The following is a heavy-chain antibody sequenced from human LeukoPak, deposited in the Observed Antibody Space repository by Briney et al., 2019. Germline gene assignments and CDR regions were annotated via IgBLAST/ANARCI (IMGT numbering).Heavy chain of an antibody. V-gene: IGHV1-2*02. D-gene: IGHD2-15*01. Sequence: ASVTVSCNASGYTFSDYYMHWVRQAPGLGLEWMGWIKPNNGATNYAQKFQGRVTMTRDTSISTAYMEVSSLRSDDTAVYYCTRRFCRGDTCYHIDFWGQGTLVTVSS. CDR1: GYTFSDYY. CDR3: TRRFCRGDTCYHIDF. CDR2: IKPNNGAT. J-gene: IGHJ4*02.